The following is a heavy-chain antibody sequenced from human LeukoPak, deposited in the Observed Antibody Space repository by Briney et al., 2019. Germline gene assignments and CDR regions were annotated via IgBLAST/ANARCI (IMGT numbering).Heavy chain of an antibody. V-gene: IGHV4-39*01. Sequence: SETLSLTCTVSGGSISGSSYYWAWIRQPPGKGLEWIGSFHYSGRTNFSPTLQSRVTISVDMSQNQFSLKVRSVTAEDTAVYFCATHRTNNYGSGQPFDYWGQGTLVTVSS. CDR3: ATHRTNNYGSGQPFDY. CDR2: FHYSGRT. J-gene: IGHJ4*02. D-gene: IGHD3-10*01. CDR1: GGSISGSSYY.